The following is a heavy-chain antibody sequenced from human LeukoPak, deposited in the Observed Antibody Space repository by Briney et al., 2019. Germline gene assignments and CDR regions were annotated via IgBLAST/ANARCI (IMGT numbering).Heavy chain of an antibody. CDR3: AREKIDYDYVWGSYRQIYYFDY. Sequence: ASVKVSCKASGYTFTGYYMHWVRQAPGQGLEWMGWINPNSGGTNYAQKFQGRVTMTRDTSISTAYMELSRLRSDDTAVYYCAREKIDYDYVWGSYRQIYYFDYWGQGTLVTVSS. V-gene: IGHV1-2*02. D-gene: IGHD3-16*02. CDR1: GYTFTGYY. CDR2: INPNSGGT. J-gene: IGHJ4*02.